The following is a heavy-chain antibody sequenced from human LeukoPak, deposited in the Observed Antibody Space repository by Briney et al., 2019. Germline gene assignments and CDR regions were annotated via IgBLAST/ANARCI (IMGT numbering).Heavy chain of an antibody. CDR3: ARDRSYSSSWDY. V-gene: IGHV4-34*01. Sequence: SETLSLTCAVYGGSFSGYYWSWIRQPPGKGLEWIGEINHSGSTNYNPSLKSRVTISVDTSKNQFSLKLSSVTAADTAVYYCARDRSYSSSWDYWGQGTLVTVSS. J-gene: IGHJ4*02. CDR1: GGSFSGYY. D-gene: IGHD6-13*01. CDR2: INHSGST.